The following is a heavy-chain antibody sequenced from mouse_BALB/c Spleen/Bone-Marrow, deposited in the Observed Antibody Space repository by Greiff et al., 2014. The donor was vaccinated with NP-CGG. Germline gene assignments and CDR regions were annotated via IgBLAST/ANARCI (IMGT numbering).Heavy chain of an antibody. CDR3: ARMITTRGFDY. J-gene: IGHJ3*01. Sequence: QVQLQQSGAELLKPGTSVKLSCTASGYTFTRYWMHWVKQRPGQGLEWIGEINPSNGHTNYNGKFKNKATVTVDKSFSTAYMQLRCVASEDSSVYYSARMITTRGFDYWGQGTLLTVSA. V-gene: IGHV1S81*02. D-gene: IGHD2-4*01. CDR2: INPSNGHT. CDR1: GYTFTRYW.